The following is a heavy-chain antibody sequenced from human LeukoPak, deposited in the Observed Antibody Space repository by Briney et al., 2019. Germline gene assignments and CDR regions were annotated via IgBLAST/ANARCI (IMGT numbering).Heavy chain of an antibody. J-gene: IGHJ4*02. D-gene: IGHD3-9*01. Sequence: SVKVSCKASGGAFSSYAISWVRQAPGQGLEWMGGITPIFGTANYAQKFQGRVTITADESTSTAYMELSSLRSEDTAVYYCARTIINLNYFDYWGQGTLVTVSS. CDR3: ARTIINLNYFDY. CDR2: ITPIFGTA. V-gene: IGHV1-69*01. CDR1: GGAFSSYA.